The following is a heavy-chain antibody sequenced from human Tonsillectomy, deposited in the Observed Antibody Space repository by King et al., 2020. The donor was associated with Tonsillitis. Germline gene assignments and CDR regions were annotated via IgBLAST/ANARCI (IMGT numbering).Heavy chain of an antibody. J-gene: IGHJ2*01. CDR2: IYPGDSDT. CDR3: ARQNYYDSSGYYLLQLWYFDL. CDR1: GYSFTSYW. V-gene: IGHV5-51*01. D-gene: IGHD3-22*01. Sequence: VQLVESGAEVKKPGESLKISCKGSGYSFTSYWIGWVRQMPGKGLEWMGIIYPGDSDTRYSPSFQGQVTISADKSISTAYLQWSSLKASDTAMYYCARQNYYDSSGYYLLQLWYFDLWGRGTLVTVSS.